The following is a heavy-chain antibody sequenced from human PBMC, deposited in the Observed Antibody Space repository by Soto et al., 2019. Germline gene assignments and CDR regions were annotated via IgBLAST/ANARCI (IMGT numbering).Heavy chain of an antibody. CDR2: IIPIFGTA. Sequence: ASVKVSCKASRGTFSSYAISWVRQAAGQGLEWMGGIIPIFGTANYAQKFQGRVTITADESTSTAYMELSSLRSEDTAVYYCAVARIAAGPGYYYYGMEGWGQGTTVSLSS. CDR1: RGTFSSYA. D-gene: IGHD6-6*01. CDR3: AVARIAAGPGYYYYGMEG. V-gene: IGHV1-69*13. J-gene: IGHJ6*01.